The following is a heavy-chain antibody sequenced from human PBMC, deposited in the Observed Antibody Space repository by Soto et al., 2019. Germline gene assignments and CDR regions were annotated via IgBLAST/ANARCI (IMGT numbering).Heavy chain of an antibody. V-gene: IGHV5-51*01. D-gene: IGHD6-13*01. Sequence: GESLKISCKGSGYSFTSYWIGWVRQMPGKGLEWMGIIYPGDSDTRYSPSFQGQVTISADKSISTAYLQWSSLKASDTAMYYCARRRDSSSWYGAPFDYWGQGTLVTVSS. J-gene: IGHJ4*02. CDR1: GYSFTSYW. CDR3: ARRRDSSSWYGAPFDY. CDR2: IYPGDSDT.